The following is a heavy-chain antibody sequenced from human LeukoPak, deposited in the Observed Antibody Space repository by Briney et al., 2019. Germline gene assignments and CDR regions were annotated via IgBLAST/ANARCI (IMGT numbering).Heavy chain of an antibody. CDR3: AKVLGRVTMIGPYDY. D-gene: IGHD3-22*01. CDR2: ISWDGGST. V-gene: IGHV3-43*01. CDR1: GFTFDDYT. J-gene: IGHJ4*02. Sequence: PGGSLRLSCAASGFTFDDYTMHWVRQAPGKGLEWVSLISWDGGSTYYADSVKGRLTISRDNSKNSLYLQMNSLRTEDTALYYCAKVLGRVTMIGPYDYWGQGTLVTVSS.